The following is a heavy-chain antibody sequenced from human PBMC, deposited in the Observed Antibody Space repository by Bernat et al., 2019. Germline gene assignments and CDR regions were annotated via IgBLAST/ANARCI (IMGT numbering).Heavy chain of an antibody. CDR3: ARERSSSSHSDY. CDR2: ITSTSSYI. J-gene: IGHJ4*02. D-gene: IGHD6-6*01. CDR1: GFTFSSHS. Sequence: EVQLVESGGGLVKPGGSLRLSCAASGFTFSSHSMNWVRQAPGKGLEWVASITSTSSYIYYADSVKGRFTITRDNAKNSLYLQMNSLSAEDTAVYYCARERSSSSHSDYWGQGTLVTVSS. V-gene: IGHV3-21*01.